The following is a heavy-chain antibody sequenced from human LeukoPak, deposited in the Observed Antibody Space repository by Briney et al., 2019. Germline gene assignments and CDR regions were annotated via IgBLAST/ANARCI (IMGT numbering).Heavy chain of an antibody. J-gene: IGHJ1*01. CDR2: IYHSGST. V-gene: IGHV4-59*01. CDR3: ARGGAARLHFQN. Sequence: SETLSLTCTVSGGSIGTYYWNWIRQPPGKGLEWIGYIYHSGSTNYNPSLQSRVTISVDTSKNQFSLNLNSVTAADTAVYYCARGGAARLHFQNWGQGTLVTVSS. D-gene: IGHD6-6*01. CDR1: GGSIGTYY.